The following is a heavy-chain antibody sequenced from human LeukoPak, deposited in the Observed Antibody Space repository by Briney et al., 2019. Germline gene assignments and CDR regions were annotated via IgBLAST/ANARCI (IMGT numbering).Heavy chain of an antibody. V-gene: IGHV3-48*03. Sequence: TGGSLRLSCAASGFTFSSYGMNWVRQAPGKGLEWVSYISSSGSTIYYADSVKGRFTISRDNAKNSLYLQMNSLRAEDTAVYYCAREGIAAAGTSHYYYGMDVWGQGTTVTVSS. D-gene: IGHD6-13*01. CDR2: ISSSGSTI. CDR1: GFTFSSYG. CDR3: AREGIAAAGTSHYYYGMDV. J-gene: IGHJ6*02.